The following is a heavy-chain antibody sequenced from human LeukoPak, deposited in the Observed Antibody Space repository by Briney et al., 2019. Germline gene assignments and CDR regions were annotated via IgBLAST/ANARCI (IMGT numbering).Heavy chain of an antibody. CDR3: ATNIEPYSSSSTFDY. Sequence: ASVKVSCKASGYTLTSHGISWVRQAPGQGLEWMGWISAYNGNTNYAQKLQGRVTMTTDTSTSTAYMELRSLRSDDTAVYYCATNIEPYSSSSTFDYWGQRTLVTVSS. V-gene: IGHV1-18*01. J-gene: IGHJ4*02. D-gene: IGHD6-6*01. CDR2: ISAYNGNT. CDR1: GYTLTSHG.